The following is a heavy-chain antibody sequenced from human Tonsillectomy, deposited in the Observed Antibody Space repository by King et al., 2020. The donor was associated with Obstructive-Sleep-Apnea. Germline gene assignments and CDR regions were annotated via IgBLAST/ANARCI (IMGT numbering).Heavy chain of an antibody. CDR1: GGSISGSRFY. J-gene: IGHJ4*02. Sequence: QLQESGPGLVKPSETLSLTCTVSGGSISGSRFYWGWIRQPPGKGLEWIGSIYYSGSTYYNPSLKSRVTISVDTSKNQFSLRLSSVTAADTALYYCATDRNVDAAMEMDYWGQGTLVTVSS. CDR2: IYYSGST. V-gene: IGHV4-39*07. D-gene: IGHD5-18*01. CDR3: ATDRNVDAAMEMDY.